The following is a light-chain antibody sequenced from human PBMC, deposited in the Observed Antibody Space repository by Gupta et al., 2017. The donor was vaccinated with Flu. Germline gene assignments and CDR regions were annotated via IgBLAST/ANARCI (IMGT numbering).Light chain of an antibody. V-gene: IGKV1-39*01. CDR1: QSISSY. CDR2: AAS. J-gene: IGKJ3*01. Sequence: GDRVTITCRASQSISSYLNWYQQKPGKAPKLLIYAASSLQSGVPSRFSGSGSGTDFTLTISSLQPEDFATYYCQQSYSTQGTFGPGTKVEIK. CDR3: QQSYSTQGT.